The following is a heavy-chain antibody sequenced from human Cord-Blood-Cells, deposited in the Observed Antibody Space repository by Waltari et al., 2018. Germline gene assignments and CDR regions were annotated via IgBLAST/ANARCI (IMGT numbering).Heavy chain of an antibody. CDR1: GGSISSYY. D-gene: IGHD1-26*01. J-gene: IGHJ6*03. CDR2: IYYSGST. V-gene: IGHV4-59*01. Sequence: TLSLTCTVSGGSISSYYWSWIRQPPGKGLEWIGYIYYSGSTNYNPSLKSRVTISVDTSKNQFSLKLSSVTAADTAVYYCASKSTEDDSEHSDYYYYYYMDVWGKGTTVTVSS. CDR3: ASKSTEDDSEHSDYYYYYYMDV.